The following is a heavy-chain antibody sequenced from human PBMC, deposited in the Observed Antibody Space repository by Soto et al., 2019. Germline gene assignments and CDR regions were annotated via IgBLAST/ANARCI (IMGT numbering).Heavy chain of an antibody. D-gene: IGHD3-10*01. CDR2: IVPIYGTR. Sequence: SVKVSCKASGGTFSRYAFSWVRQAPGQGLEWMGGIVPIYGTRGFAQKFQGRLTITADEPTRTAYMELSSLRSEDTAVYYCARDLDYYGSGSHYYYGMGVWGQGTTVTVSS. J-gene: IGHJ6*02. V-gene: IGHV1-69*13. CDR3: ARDLDYYGSGSHYYYGMGV. CDR1: GGTFSRYA.